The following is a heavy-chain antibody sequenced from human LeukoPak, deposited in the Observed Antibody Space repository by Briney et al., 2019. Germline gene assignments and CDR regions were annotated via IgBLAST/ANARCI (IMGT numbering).Heavy chain of an antibody. CDR1: GGSISSSSYY. CDR3: ARSITSWYGNWFDP. J-gene: IGHJ5*02. Sequence: PSETLSLTCTVSGGSISSSSYYWGWIRQPPGKGLEWIGSIYYSGSTYYNPSLKSRVTISVDTSKNQFSLKLSSVTAADTAVYYCARSITSWYGNWFDPWGQGTLVTVSS. D-gene: IGHD6-13*01. V-gene: IGHV4-39*07. CDR2: IYYSGST.